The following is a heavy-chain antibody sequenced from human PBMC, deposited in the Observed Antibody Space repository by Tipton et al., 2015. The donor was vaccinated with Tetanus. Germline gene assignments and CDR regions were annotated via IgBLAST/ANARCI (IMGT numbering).Heavy chain of an antibody. CDR1: GGSMSGSGHY. V-gene: IGHV4-39*02. Sequence: TLSLTCIVSGGSMSGSGHYGAWVRQSPGKGLEWIGSISYSGRTYYSPSLKSRVNMSVDTSKKDFSVRLGSVTAADTAVYYCARRGDYVFYYESSGYLWGAAFDIWGQGTMVSVSA. J-gene: IGHJ3*02. CDR3: ARRGDYVFYYESSGYLWGAAFDI. CDR2: ISYSGRT. D-gene: IGHD3-22*01.